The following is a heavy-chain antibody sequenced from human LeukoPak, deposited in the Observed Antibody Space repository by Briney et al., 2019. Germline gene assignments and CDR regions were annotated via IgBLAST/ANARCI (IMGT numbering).Heavy chain of an antibody. D-gene: IGHD6-13*01. CDR2: ISGSGGNT. J-gene: IGHJ4*02. CDR1: GFTFSSYA. Sequence: PGTSLRLSCAASGFTFSSYAMSWVRQAPGKGLEWASAISGSGGNTYYADSVKGRFTISRENSKNTLYLQMNSLRAEDTAVYYCTKVRPAGNDYWGQGTLVTVSS. V-gene: IGHV3-23*01. CDR3: TKVRPAGNDY.